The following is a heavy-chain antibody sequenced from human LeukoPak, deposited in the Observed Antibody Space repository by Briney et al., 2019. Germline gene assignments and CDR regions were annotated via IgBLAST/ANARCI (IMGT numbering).Heavy chain of an antibody. CDR3: AKAGAVVYYYYYYYMDV. D-gene: IGHD6-19*01. Sequence: PGGSLRLSCAASGFTFSNYAMSWVRQAPGKGLEWVSAINDSGGSTYYADSVKGRFTISRDNSKNTLYLQMNSLRAEDTAVYYCAKAGAVVYYYYYYYMDVWGKGTTVTVSS. CDR1: GFTFSNYA. J-gene: IGHJ6*03. V-gene: IGHV3-23*01. CDR2: INDSGGST.